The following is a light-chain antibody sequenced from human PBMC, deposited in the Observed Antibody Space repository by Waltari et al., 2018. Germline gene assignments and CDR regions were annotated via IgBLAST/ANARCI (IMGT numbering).Light chain of an antibody. CDR1: ESINRG. CDR3: QHYNGRPPYT. Sequence: EKVITQSPATLSVSPGERATISCRARESINRGLAWYQQKPGQPPTPLIYGASARATGIPARFSGNGSETEFTLTISSLQSEDFALYFCQHYNGRPPYTFGQGTSLEIK. V-gene: IGKV3D-15*01. J-gene: IGKJ2*01. CDR2: GAS.